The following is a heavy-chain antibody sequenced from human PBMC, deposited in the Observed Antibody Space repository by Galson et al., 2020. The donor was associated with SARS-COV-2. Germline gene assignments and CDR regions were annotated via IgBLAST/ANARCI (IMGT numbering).Heavy chain of an antibody. V-gene: IGHV4-34*01. CDR3: VRGAEEGRNVVGWALYYTYRDG. J-gene: IGHJ6*03. CDR2: INHRGST. CDR1: GGSFKNYS. D-gene: IGHD2-2*01. Sequence: SETLSLTCAVSGGSFKNYSWTWIRQSPGKGLQWIGEINHRGSTNYDPSPPGRVAMTVDTSKNQFPVRLSPVTAADTAVYYCVRGAEEGRNVVGWALYYTYRDGWGGGAGGTVAS.